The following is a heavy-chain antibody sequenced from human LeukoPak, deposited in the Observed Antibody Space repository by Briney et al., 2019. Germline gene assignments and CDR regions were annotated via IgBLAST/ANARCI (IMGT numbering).Heavy chain of an antibody. CDR2: IYYSGST. Sequence: PSETLSLTCTVSGGSISSYYWSWIRQPPGKGLEWIGYIYYSGSTNYNPSLKSRVTISVDTSKNQFSLKLSSVTAADTAVYYCARDLSEDYGSGSSIHGMDVWGQGTTVTVSS. D-gene: IGHD3-10*01. CDR1: GGSISSYY. CDR3: ARDLSEDYGSGSSIHGMDV. J-gene: IGHJ6*02. V-gene: IGHV4-59*01.